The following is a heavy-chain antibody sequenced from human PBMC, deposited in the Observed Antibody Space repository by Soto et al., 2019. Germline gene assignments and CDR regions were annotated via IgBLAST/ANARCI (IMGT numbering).Heavy chain of an antibody. CDR2: ISYDGSNK. CDR1: GFTFSSYA. J-gene: IGHJ4*02. V-gene: IGHV3-30-3*01. CDR3: ARDQLGPGGLDY. D-gene: IGHD1-1*01. Sequence: GGSLRLSCAASGFTFSSYAMHWVRQAPGKGLEWVAVISYDGSNKYYADSVKGRFTISRDNSKNTLYLQMNSLRAEDTAVYYCARDQLGPGGLDYWGQGTLVTVSS.